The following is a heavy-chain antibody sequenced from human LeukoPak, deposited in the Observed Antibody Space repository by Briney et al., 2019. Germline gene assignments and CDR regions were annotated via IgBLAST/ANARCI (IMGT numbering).Heavy chain of an antibody. CDR3: AAEFGDDSSGYYYNVGAFDI. J-gene: IGHJ3*02. Sequence: ASVKVSCKASGFTFTSSAMQWVRQARGQRLEWIGWIVVGSGNTNYAQKFQERVTITRDMSTSTAYMELSSLRSEDTAVYYCAAEFGDDSSGYYYNVGAFDIWGQGTMVTVSS. CDR2: IVVGSGNT. CDR1: GFTFTSSA. V-gene: IGHV1-58*02. D-gene: IGHD3-22*01.